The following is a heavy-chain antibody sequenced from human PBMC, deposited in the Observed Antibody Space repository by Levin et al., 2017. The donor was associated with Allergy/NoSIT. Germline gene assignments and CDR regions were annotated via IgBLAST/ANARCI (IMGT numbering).Heavy chain of an antibody. CDR2: LNPNTGGT. D-gene: IGHD6-13*01. CDR1: GFTFTIYD. CDR3: ARETIAAPPYNWFDT. Sequence: GESLKISCKASGFTFTIYDIHWVRQAPGQGLEWVGRLNPNTGGTDSAQKFMGRVTMTRDTSTTTASMELTRLRPDDTAIYYCARETIAAPPYNWFDTWGQGALVTVSS. J-gene: IGHJ5*02. V-gene: IGHV1-2*06.